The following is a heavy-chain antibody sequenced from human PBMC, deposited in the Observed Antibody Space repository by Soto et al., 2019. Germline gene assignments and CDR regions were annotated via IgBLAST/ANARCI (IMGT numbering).Heavy chain of an antibody. CDR1: GYTFTSYA. D-gene: IGHD3-22*01. J-gene: IGHJ4*02. V-gene: IGHV1-3*01. CDR2: INAGNGNT. Sequence: GASVKVSCKASGYTFTSYAMHWVRQAPGQRLEWMGWINAGNGNTKYSQKFQGRVTITRDTSASTAYMELSSLRSEDTAVYYCARVPYYYDSSGYSSFDYWGQGTLVTVSS. CDR3: ARVPYYYDSSGYSSFDY.